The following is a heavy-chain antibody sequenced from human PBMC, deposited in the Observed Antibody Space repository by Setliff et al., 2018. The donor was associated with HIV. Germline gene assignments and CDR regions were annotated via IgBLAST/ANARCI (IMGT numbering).Heavy chain of an antibody. J-gene: IGHJ6*02. CDR1: GYTFTSYA. CDR2: INTNTGNP. V-gene: IGHV7-4-1*02. D-gene: IGHD3-22*01. Sequence: ASVKVSCKASGYTFTSYAMNWVRQAPGQGLEWMGWINTNTGNPTYAQGFTGRFVFSLDTSVSTAYLQISSLKAEDTAVYYCASPDPLIGVSHYDSSGYRRNYYYYGMDVWGQGTTVTVSS. CDR3: ASPDPLIGVSHYDSSGYRRNYYYYGMDV.